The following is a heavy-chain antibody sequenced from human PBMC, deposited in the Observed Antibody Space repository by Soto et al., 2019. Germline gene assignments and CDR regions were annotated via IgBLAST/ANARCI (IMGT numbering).Heavy chain of an antibody. CDR2: ISAYNGNT. CDR3: ARDGVSMTTPRVLFAA. CDR1: GYTFASYV. V-gene: IGHV1-18*01. J-gene: IGHJ5*02. D-gene: IGHD4-17*01. Sequence: GAAVKLCSKASGYTFASYVISWVRQAPGRGLEWMGWISAYNGNTNYAQKLQGRVTMTTDTSTSTAYMELRSLRSDDTAVYYCARDGVSMTTPRVLFAAWGQRTLVIVSA.